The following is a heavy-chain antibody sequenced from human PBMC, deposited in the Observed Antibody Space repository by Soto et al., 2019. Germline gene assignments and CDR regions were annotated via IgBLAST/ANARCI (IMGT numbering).Heavy chain of an antibody. CDR3: VTDRLRRAGRSPRHNDY. J-gene: IGHJ4*02. CDR1: GFTLSNAW. Sequence: GALRLASAASGFTLSNAWLNWFRQGTLSVMEWVGLFKSRSDGGTAEYAATVKGRFTISRDDSKNKMYLQMNSLKTEDKAVYYCVTDRLRRAGRSPRHNDYCGQGNLIT. CDR2: FKSRSDGGTA. D-gene: IGHD2-2*01. V-gene: IGHV3-15*07.